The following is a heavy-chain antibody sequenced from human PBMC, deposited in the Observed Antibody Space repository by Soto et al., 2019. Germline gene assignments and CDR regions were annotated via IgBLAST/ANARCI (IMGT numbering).Heavy chain of an antibody. D-gene: IGHD1-26*01. J-gene: IGHJ4*02. CDR1: GGSISSRSYY. CDR3: ARRGDTVGFDY. Sequence: QLQLQESGPGLVKPSETLSLTCTVSGGSISSRSYYWGWIRQPPGKGLEWIGNIYYSGNTYYNPSLKSRVTITVATSKNQFSLKLSSVTAADTAVYYCARRGDTVGFDYWGQGTLVTVSS. V-gene: IGHV4-39*01. CDR2: IYYSGNT.